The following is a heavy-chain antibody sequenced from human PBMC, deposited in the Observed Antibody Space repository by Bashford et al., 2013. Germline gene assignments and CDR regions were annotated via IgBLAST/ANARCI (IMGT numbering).Heavy chain of an antibody. CDR3: ARDRRISMVQGDLRWFAFDI. D-gene: IGHD3-10*01. CDR2: IIPSLDIV. Sequence: SVKVSCKASGGTFSIYGINWVRQAPGQGLEWMGRIIPSLDIVNYAQKFQERATITADKSTSTAYMDLSSLRSEDTAVYYCARDRRISMVQGDLRWFAFDIWGPGTMVTVSS. J-gene: IGHJ3*02. V-gene: IGHV1-69*04. CDR1: GGTFSIYG.